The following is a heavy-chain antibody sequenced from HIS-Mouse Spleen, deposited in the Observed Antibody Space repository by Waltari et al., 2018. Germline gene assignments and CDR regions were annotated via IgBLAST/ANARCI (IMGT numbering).Heavy chain of an antibody. CDR3: ARDFHDFWSGYYGGDKKHDAFDI. CDR2: IYTSGST. CDR1: GGSISSYY. Sequence: QVQLQESGPGLVKPSETLSLTCTVSGGSISSYYWSVIRQPAGKGLEWIGRIYTSGSTNYNPSLKSRVTMSVDTSKNQFSLKLSSVTAADTAVYYCARDFHDFWSGYYGGDKKHDAFDIWGQGTMVTVSS. D-gene: IGHD3-3*01. V-gene: IGHV4-4*07. J-gene: IGHJ3*02.